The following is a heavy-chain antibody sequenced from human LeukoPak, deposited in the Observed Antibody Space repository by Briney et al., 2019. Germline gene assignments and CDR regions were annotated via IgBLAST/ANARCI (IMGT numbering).Heavy chain of an antibody. V-gene: IGHV3-49*03. J-gene: IGHJ4*02. Sequence: GRSLRLSCTTSGFTFGDYAMTWFRQAPGKGLEGVGFIRSNAYRGTTEYAASVKVRFTVSRDDSKSIAYLQMNSLKTEDTAVYYCTRFYGGHYTYDSLYFDYWGQGTLVTVSS. CDR3: TRFYGGHYTYDSLYFDY. CDR1: GFTFGDYA. D-gene: IGHD3-10*01. CDR2: IRSNAYRGTT.